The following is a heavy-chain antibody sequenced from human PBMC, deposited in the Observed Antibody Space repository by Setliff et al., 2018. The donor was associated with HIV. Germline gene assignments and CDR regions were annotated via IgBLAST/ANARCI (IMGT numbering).Heavy chain of an antibody. Sequence: ASVKVSCKTSGYTFTNYYVHWVRQAPGQGLEWMGVITPNGGSANYAQKFQGRVTMTSYTSTSTGYMELRNLRSDDTAVYFCTRSSSDWIQVRFDPWGQGTLVTVSS. CDR2: ITPNGGSA. CDR1: GYTFTNYY. CDR3: TRSSSDWIQVRFDP. D-gene: IGHD6-19*01. J-gene: IGHJ5*02. V-gene: IGHV1-46*01.